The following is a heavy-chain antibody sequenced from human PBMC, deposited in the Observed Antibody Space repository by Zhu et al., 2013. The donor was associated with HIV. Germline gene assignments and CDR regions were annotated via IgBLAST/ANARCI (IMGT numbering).Heavy chain of an antibody. V-gene: IGHV1-2*02. CDR3: ARVILGYYDSSGYYL. J-gene: IGHJ4*02. CDR2: INPNSGGT. CDR1: GYTFTGYY. Sequence: QVQLVQSGAEVRKPGASVKVSCKASGYTFTGYYMHWVRQAPGQGLEWMGWINPNSGGTNYAQKFQGRVTMTRDTSISTAYMELSRLRSDDTAVYYCARVILGYYDSSGYYLWGQGTLVTVSS. D-gene: IGHD3-22*01.